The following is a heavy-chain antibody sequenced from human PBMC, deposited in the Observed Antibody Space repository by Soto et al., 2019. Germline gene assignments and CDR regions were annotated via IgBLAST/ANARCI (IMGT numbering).Heavy chain of an antibody. CDR3: ARQLSLVDTAMWAFDI. V-gene: IGHV5-51*01. D-gene: IGHD5-18*01. Sequence: GESLKISCKGFGYSFTSYWIGWVRQMPGKGLEWMGIIYPGDSDTRYSPSFQGQVTISADKSISTAYLQWSSLKASDTAMYYCARQLSLVDTAMWAFDIWGQGTMVTVSS. J-gene: IGHJ3*02. CDR1: GYSFTSYW. CDR2: IYPGDSDT.